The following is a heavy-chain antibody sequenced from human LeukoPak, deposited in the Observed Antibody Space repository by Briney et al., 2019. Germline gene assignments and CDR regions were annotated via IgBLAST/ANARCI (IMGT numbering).Heavy chain of an antibody. CDR2: IYYTGTT. CDR3: ARGYDNSGLRHFDL. D-gene: IGHD3-22*01. J-gene: IGHJ2*01. V-gene: IGHV4-59*01. Sequence: PSETLSLTCTVSGASISDYYWSWIRQPPGKGLEWIGYIYYTGTTKYNPSLTSRVTISVDTSKSQFSVKLSSVTAADTAVYYCARGYDNSGLRHFDLWGRGTLVTVSS. CDR1: GASISDYY.